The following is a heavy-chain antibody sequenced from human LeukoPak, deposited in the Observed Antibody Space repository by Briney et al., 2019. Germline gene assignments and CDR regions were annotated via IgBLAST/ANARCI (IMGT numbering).Heavy chain of an antibody. V-gene: IGHV4-59*01. J-gene: IGHJ4*02. CDR1: GGSISSYY. Sequence: PSETLSLTYSVSGGSISSYYWSWIRQSPGEGLEWIGYIYYSGTTNYNPSLKSRVTISVDTSKNQFTLKLSSVTAADTAVYYCARDSGGPDSHFHYWGQGTLVTVSS. CDR2: IYYSGTT. D-gene: IGHD1-14*01. CDR3: ARDSGGPDSHFHY.